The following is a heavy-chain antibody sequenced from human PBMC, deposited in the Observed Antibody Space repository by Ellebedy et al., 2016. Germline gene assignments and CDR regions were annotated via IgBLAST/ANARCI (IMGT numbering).Heavy chain of an antibody. CDR2: INGNRGSI. D-gene: IGHD3-10*01. CDR3: AKDASPLALPGIGSPYGLDV. J-gene: IGHJ6*02. V-gene: IGHV3-9*01. CDR1: GFTFEDHA. Sequence: SLKISXVGTGFTFEDHAMHWVRQVPGKGLEWVASINGNRGSIGYADSVRGRFTISRDKAKNSLYLEMNSLGAEDTALYYCAKDASPLALPGIGSPYGLDVWGRGTMVTVSS.